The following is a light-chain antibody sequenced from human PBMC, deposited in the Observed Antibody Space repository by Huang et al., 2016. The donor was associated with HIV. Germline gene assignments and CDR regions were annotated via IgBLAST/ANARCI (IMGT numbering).Light chain of an antibody. CDR2: GAS. V-gene: IGKV3-15*01. CDR3: QEYNDWPIT. CDR1: QSVSTY. J-gene: IGKJ3*01. Sequence: EIVMTQSPGTLSVSPGERASLSCRASQSVSTYLAWYQQKPGQAPRLLIYGASTRASGVPARFTGSGSGTEFTLTISSLQSEDFAVYYCQEYNDWPITFGPGTKVDIK.